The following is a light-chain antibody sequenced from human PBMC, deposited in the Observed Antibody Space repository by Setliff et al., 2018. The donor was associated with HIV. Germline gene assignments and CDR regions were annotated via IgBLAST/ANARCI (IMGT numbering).Light chain of an antibody. J-gene: IGLJ3*02. CDR2: TTT. CDR3: LLYSGTWA. CDR1: TGAVTSGHS. Sequence: QAVVTQEPSLTVSPGGTVTLTCASSTGAVTSGHSPSWFQQKPGQAPRVLVSTTTNRHSWTPARFSGFLLGGKAALTLSGVQPEDEADYYCLLYSGTWAFGGGTKVTVL. V-gene: IGLV7-43*01.